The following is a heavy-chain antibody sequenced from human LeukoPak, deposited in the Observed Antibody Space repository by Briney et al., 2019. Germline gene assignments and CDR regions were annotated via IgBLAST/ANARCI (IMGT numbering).Heavy chain of an antibody. CDR2: ISYDGSNK. Sequence: GGSLRLSCAASGFTFSSYAMHWVRQAPGKGLEWVAVISYDGSNKYYADSVKGRLTISRDNSKNTLYLQMNSLRAEDTAVYYCARTTYYYDSSGYLDYWGQGTLVTVSS. V-gene: IGHV3-30-3*01. CDR1: GFTFSSYA. CDR3: ARTTYYYDSSGYLDY. J-gene: IGHJ4*02. D-gene: IGHD3-22*01.